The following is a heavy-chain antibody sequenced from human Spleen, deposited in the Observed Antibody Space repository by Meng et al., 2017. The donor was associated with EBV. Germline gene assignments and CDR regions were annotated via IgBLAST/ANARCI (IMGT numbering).Heavy chain of an antibody. CDR1: GYAFTGDS. CDR3: ARKSPIAATPTGLDP. V-gene: IGHV7-4-1*02. J-gene: IGHJ5*02. Sequence: VHSVLCLRVPEAEGRVSSTVSGYAFTGDSMHWVRQAPGQGTEWMGCINTRTGNPMYAQTFTARFVFSFDTSVSTAYLQLSSLKAEDTAVYYCARKSPIAATPTGLDPWGQGTLVTVSS. CDR2: INTRTGNP. D-gene: IGHD6-25*01.